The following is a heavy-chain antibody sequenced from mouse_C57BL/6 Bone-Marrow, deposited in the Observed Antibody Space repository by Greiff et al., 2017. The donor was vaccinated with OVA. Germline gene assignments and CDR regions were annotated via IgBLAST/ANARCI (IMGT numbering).Heavy chain of an antibody. V-gene: IGHV5-6*01. J-gene: IGHJ1*03. CDR2: ISSGGSYT. Sequence: EVQRVESGGDLVKPGGSLKLSCAASGFTFSSYGMSWVRQTPDKRLEWVATISSGGSYTYYPDSVKGRFTISRDNAKNTLYLQMSSLKSEDTAMYYCASRDYYGSKGFDVWGTGTTVTVSS. D-gene: IGHD1-1*01. CDR1: GFTFSSYG. CDR3: ASRDYYGSKGFDV.